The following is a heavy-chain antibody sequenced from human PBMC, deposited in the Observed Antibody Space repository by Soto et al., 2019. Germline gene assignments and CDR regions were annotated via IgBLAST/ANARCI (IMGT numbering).Heavy chain of an antibody. D-gene: IGHD6-6*01. J-gene: IGHJ4*02. CDR3: AQDTHSRSSEYVY. CDR1: GFTFISYA. Sequence: GGSLRLSCAASGFTFISYAMSWVRQAPGKGLEWVSAISGSGGSTYYADSVKGRFTISRDNSKNTLYLQMNSLRAEGTAVYYCAQDTHSRSSEYVYWGQGTLVTVSS. V-gene: IGHV3-23*01. CDR2: ISGSGGST.